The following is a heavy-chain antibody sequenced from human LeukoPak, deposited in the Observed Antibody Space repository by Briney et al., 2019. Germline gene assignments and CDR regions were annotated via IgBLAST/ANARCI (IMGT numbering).Heavy chain of an antibody. Sequence: PGGPLRLSCAASGFTFSSYAMSWVRQTPGKGLEWVANINQDGSEKYYVDSVKGRFTISRDNARNSLYLQMNSLRTEDTSVYYCAPHCSSASCPDYWGQGTLVTVSS. CDR1: GFTFSSYA. CDR2: INQDGSEK. J-gene: IGHJ4*02. V-gene: IGHV3-7*01. D-gene: IGHD2-2*01. CDR3: APHCSSASCPDY.